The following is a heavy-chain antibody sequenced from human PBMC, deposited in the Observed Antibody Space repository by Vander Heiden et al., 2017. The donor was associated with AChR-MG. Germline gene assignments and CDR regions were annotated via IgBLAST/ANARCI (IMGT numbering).Heavy chain of an antibody. V-gene: IGHV3-7*01. CDR2: IKQDGSEK. CDR1: GFTVSSDW. J-gene: IGHJ6*02. D-gene: IGHD2-2*02. CDR3: ARVAPAAIRDYYYYYGMDV. Sequence: EVQLVESGGGLVQPGGSLRLSCAVSGFTVSSDWMTWVRQAPGKGLEWVANIKQDGSEKYYVDSVKGRFTISRDNAKNSLYLQMNSLRAEDTAVYYCARVAPAAIRDYYYYYGMDVWGQGTTVTVSS.